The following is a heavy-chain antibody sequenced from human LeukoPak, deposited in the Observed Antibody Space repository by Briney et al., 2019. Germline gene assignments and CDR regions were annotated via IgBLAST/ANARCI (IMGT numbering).Heavy chain of an antibody. CDR3: ARPRVMGSRGPYLDY. Sequence: GGSLRLSCAASGFTFSSYSMNWVRKAPGKGLEWVSSISSSSSYIYYADSVKGRFTISRDNAKNSLYLQMNSLRAEDTAVYYCARPRVMGSRGPYLDYWGQGTLVTVSS. J-gene: IGHJ4*02. V-gene: IGHV3-21*01. CDR2: ISSSSSYI. D-gene: IGHD2-21*01. CDR1: GFTFSSYS.